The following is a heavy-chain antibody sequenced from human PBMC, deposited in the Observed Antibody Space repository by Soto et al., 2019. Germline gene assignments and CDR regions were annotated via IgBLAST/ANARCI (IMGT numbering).Heavy chain of an antibody. CDR2: ISYNSNNK. CDR1: GFTFSSYV. CDR3: ARDTNYYASGSGVDY. J-gene: IGHJ4*02. D-gene: IGHD3-10*01. V-gene: IGHV3-30*03. Sequence: PGGSLRLSCAASGFTFSSYVMHWVRQAPGKGLEWVSHISYNSNNKHYADSVKGRFTISRDNAKNSLNLQMNSLRADDTAVYFCARDTNYYASGSGVDYWGQGILVTVSS.